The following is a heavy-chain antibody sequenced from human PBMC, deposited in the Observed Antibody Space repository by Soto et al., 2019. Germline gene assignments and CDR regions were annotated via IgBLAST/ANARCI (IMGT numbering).Heavy chain of an antibody. CDR3: ARHAPGGPFDS. V-gene: IGHV4-59*08. CDR1: GGSINSYY. J-gene: IGHJ4*02. CDR2: IFYSGNT. Sequence: SETLSLTCSVSGGSINSYYWSWIRQSPWKGLEWIGYIFYSGNTNYNPSLNSRVTLSVDTSRNQFSLKLTSVTAADTAVYYCARHAPGGPFDSWGQGTLVTVSS.